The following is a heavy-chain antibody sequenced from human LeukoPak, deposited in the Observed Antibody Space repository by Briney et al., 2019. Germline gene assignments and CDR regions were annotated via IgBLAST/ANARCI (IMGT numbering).Heavy chain of an antibody. CDR2: ISAYNGNT. CDR1: GGTFSSYA. Sequence: ASVKVSCKASGGTFSSYAISWVRQAPGQGLEWMGWISAYNGNTNYAQKLQGRVTMTTDTSTSAAYMELRSLRSDDTAVYYCARDYYDSSGYSVPSEFDNWGQGTLVTVSS. CDR3: ARDYYDSSGYSVPSEFDN. J-gene: IGHJ4*02. D-gene: IGHD3-22*01. V-gene: IGHV1-18*01.